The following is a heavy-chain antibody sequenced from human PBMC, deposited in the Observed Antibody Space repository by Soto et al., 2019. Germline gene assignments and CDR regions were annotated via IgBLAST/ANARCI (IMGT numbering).Heavy chain of an antibody. D-gene: IGHD3-22*01. CDR3: ARAQGYYDTTGSFDY. V-gene: IGHV4-61*01. CDR1: GGSINSGYLY. Sequence: PSETLSLTCTVSGGSINSGYLYWTWLRQPPGKGLEWIGDIYYSGGTKYNPSFQSRVSISKDTSKNQFSLNLTSVTTADTAVYFCARAQGYYDTTGSFDYWGQGTLVTVSS. J-gene: IGHJ4*02. CDR2: IYYSGGT.